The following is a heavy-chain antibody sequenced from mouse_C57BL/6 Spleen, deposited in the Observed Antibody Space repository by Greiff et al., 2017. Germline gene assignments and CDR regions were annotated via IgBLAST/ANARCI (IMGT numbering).Heavy chain of an antibody. V-gene: IGHV1-55*01. D-gene: IGHD1-1*01. CDR2: IYPGSGST. J-gene: IGHJ3*01. CDR1: GYTFTSYW. CDR3: ARSITTVVAEAY. Sequence: QVQLQQPGAELVKPGASVKMSCKASGYTFTSYWITWVKQRPGQGLEWIGDIYPGSGSTNYNEKFKSKATLTVDTSSSTAYMQLSSLTSEDSAVYDCARSITTVVAEAYWGQGTLVTVSA.